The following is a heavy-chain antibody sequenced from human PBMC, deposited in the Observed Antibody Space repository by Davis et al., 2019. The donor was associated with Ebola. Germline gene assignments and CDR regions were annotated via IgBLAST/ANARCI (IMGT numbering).Heavy chain of an antibody. V-gene: IGHV5-51*01. CDR1: GYTFTNYW. CDR3: ARHGESGGDY. Sequence: GESLKISCKASGYTFTNYWIAWVRQMPGKGLEWMGIVYPGDSDARYSPSFQGQVTISADQSINTAYLQWSSLRASDTAMYYCARHGESGGDYWGQGTLVTVSS. CDR2: VYPGDSDA. J-gene: IGHJ4*02. D-gene: IGHD3-10*01.